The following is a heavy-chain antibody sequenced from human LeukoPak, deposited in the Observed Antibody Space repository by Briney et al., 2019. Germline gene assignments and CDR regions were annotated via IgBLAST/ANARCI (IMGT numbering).Heavy chain of an antibody. V-gene: IGHV3-30-3*01. Sequence: GGSLRLSCAASGFTFSSYAMHWVRQAPGKGLEWVAVISYDGSNKYYADSVKGRFTISRDNSKNTLYLQMNSLRAEDTAVYYCARALGDDFWSGYSDSWGQGTLVTVSS. D-gene: IGHD3-3*01. CDR1: GFTFSSYA. CDR2: ISYDGSNK. CDR3: ARALGDDFWSGYSDS. J-gene: IGHJ4*02.